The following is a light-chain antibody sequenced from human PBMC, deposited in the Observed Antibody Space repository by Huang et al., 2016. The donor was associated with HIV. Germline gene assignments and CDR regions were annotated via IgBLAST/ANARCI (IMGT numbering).Light chain of an antibody. J-gene: IGKJ4*01. V-gene: IGKV4-1*01. CDR2: WAS. CDR3: QQYYSAPLT. CDR1: QSVLYSSNNKNY. Sequence: DIVMTQSPDCLAVSLGERATINCRSSQSVLYSSNNKNYLAWYQQKPGQPPKLLIFWASTRESVVPDRFSGSGSGTDFTLTISSLQAEDVAVYYCQQYYSAPLTFGGGTKVEIK.